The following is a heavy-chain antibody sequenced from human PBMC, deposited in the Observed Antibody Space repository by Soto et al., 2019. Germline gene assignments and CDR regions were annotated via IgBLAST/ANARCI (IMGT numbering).Heavy chain of an antibody. V-gene: IGHV1-69*01. J-gene: IGHJ3*02. CDR3: ARGRMYYYDSSGYYSQTPYDAFDI. Sequence: QVQLVQSGAEVKKPGSSVKVSCKTSGGTFSSYAISWVRQAPGQGLEWMGEIIPIFGTANYAQKFQGRVTITADESTSTAYMELSSLRSEDTAVYYCARGRMYYYDSSGYYSQTPYDAFDIWGQGTMVTVSS. D-gene: IGHD3-22*01. CDR1: GGTFSSYA. CDR2: IIPIFGTA.